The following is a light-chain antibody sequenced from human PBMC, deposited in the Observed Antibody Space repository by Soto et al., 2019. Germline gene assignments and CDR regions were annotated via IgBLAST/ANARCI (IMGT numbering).Light chain of an antibody. CDR1: SSNIGSNT. J-gene: IGLJ1*01. Sequence: QSVLTQPPSASGTPGQRVTISCSGSSSNIGSNTVNWYQQLPGTAPKLLIYSNNQRPSGVPDRFSGSKSGTSASLAISGLQPEDGADYYCEAWDESLNGLYVFGTGTKVTVL. CDR2: SNN. V-gene: IGLV1-44*01. CDR3: EAWDESLNGLYV.